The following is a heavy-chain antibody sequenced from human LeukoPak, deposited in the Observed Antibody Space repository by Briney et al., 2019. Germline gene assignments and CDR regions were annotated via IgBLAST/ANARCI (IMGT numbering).Heavy chain of an antibody. Sequence: SETLSLTCAVYGGSFSGYYWSWIRQPPGKGLEWIGEINHSGSTNYNPSLKSRVTISVDTSKNQFSLKLSSVTAAGTAVYYCARSLGGCSSTSCSYAFDIWGQGTMVTVSS. D-gene: IGHD2-2*01. CDR1: GGSFSGYY. J-gene: IGHJ3*02. V-gene: IGHV4-34*01. CDR2: INHSGST. CDR3: ARSLGGCSSTSCSYAFDI.